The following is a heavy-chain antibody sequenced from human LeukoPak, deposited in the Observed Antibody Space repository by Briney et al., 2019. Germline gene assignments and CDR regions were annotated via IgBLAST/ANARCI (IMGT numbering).Heavy chain of an antibody. V-gene: IGHV3-66*01. D-gene: IGHD4-17*01. J-gene: IGHJ6*02. CDR3: ARGYGDYPRAGYYGMDV. Sequence: PGGSLRLSCAASGFTVSSNYMSWVRQAPGKGLEWVSVIYSGGSTYYADSVKGRFTISRDNSKNTLYLQMNSLRAEDTAVYYCARGYGDYPRAGYYGMDVWGQGTTVTVSS. CDR2: IYSGGST. CDR1: GFTVSSNY.